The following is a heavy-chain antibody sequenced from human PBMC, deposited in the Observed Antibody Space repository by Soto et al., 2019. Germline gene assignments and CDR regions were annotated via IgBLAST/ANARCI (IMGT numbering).Heavy chain of an antibody. Sequence: QVQLVQSGAEVKKPGASVKVSCKASGYTFTSYGISWVRQAPGQGLEWMGWLSAYNGNTNYAQKLQGRVTMTTDTSTRTAYRELRSLRSDDTAVYYCARDLETLTTYSSSSGGYWGQGTLVTVSS. CDR1: GYTFTSYG. V-gene: IGHV1-18*01. J-gene: IGHJ4*02. CDR2: LSAYNGNT. CDR3: ARDLETLTTYSSSSGGY. D-gene: IGHD6-6*01.